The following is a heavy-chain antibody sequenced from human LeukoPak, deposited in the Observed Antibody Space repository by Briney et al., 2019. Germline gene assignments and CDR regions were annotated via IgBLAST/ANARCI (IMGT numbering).Heavy chain of an antibody. V-gene: IGHV3-21*01. Sequence: PGWSLRLSRAASGCTFSSYSMDALRQARGKVVDGVSSINSSSSYRYYTHSVKGRFTISRDNAKNSLYLQMNSLRAEDTAVYYCARDQGYYDILTGYSHGMDVWGQGATVTVSS. D-gene: IGHD3-9*01. CDR3: ARDQGYYDILTGYSHGMDV. J-gene: IGHJ6*02. CDR1: GCTFSSYS. CDR2: INSSSSYR.